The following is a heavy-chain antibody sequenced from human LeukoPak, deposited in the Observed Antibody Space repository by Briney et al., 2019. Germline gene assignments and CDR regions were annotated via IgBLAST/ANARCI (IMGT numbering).Heavy chain of an antibody. D-gene: IGHD3-10*01. V-gene: IGHV3-7*01. J-gene: IGHJ4*02. Sequence: GGSLRLSCAASGFTFSNYWMSWVRQAPGKGLEWVANIMEDGSEKYYVDSVKGQFTISRDNAKNSLFLQMDSLRAEDTAVYYCARDLAGHYYGSGSSFGYWGQGTLVTVS. CDR1: GFTFSNYW. CDR2: IMEDGSEK. CDR3: ARDLAGHYYGSGSSFGY.